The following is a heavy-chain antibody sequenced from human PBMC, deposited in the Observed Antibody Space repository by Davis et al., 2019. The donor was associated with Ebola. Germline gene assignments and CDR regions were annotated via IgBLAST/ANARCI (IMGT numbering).Heavy chain of an antibody. CDR2: IWYDGSNK. Sequence: GESLKISCAASGFTFSSYGMHWVRQAQGKGLEWVAVIWYDGSNKYYADSVKGRFTISRDNSKNTLYLQMNSLRAEDTAVYYCARAEVVVVPAAILGRNYYYGMDVWGQGTTVTVSS. D-gene: IGHD2-2*02. J-gene: IGHJ6*02. CDR3: ARAEVVVVPAAILGRNYYYGMDV. V-gene: IGHV3-33*01. CDR1: GFTFSSYG.